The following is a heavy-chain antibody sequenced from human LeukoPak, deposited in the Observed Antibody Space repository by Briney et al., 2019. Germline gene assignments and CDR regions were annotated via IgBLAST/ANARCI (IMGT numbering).Heavy chain of an antibody. V-gene: IGHV3-23*01. CDR1: GFTFNSYA. CDR3: ATRDDYSDY. CDR2: ISGSGGSA. D-gene: IGHD3-3*01. J-gene: IGHJ4*02. Sequence: GGSLRLSCAASGFTFNSYAMSWVRQAPGKGLEWVSTISGSGGSAYYADSVKGRFTISRDNSKNTLYLQMNSLRAEDTAVYYCATRDDYSDYCGQGTLVTVSS.